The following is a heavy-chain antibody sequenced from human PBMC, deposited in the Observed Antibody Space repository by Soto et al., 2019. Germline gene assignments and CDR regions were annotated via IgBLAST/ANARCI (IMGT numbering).Heavy chain of an antibody. CDR3: ARELHLYGAVLL. D-gene: IGHD4-17*01. Sequence: SQTLSLTCPVSGGSFSSYYWSCIRQPPGKGLEWIGYIYYSACTYYNPSLESRVTISVDTSQNQFSLNLSSVTAADTAVYECARELHLYGAVLLWGPGTMVTVSS. J-gene: IGHJ4*02. V-gene: IGHV4-59*01. CDR2: IYYSACT. CDR1: GGSFSSYY.